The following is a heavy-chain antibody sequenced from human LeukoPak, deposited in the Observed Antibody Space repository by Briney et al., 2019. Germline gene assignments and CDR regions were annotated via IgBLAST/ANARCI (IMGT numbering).Heavy chain of an antibody. V-gene: IGHV3-23*01. D-gene: IGHD3-3*01. CDR3: AKELVYETVYYYYYGMDV. J-gene: IGHJ6*02. Sequence: GGSLRLSCAASGFTFSSYAMSWVRQAPGKGREWVSAISGSGGSTYYADSVKGRFTISRDNSKNTLYLQMNSLRAEDTAGYYCAKELVYETVYYYYYGMDVWGQGTTVTVSS. CDR1: GFTFSSYA. CDR2: ISGSGGST.